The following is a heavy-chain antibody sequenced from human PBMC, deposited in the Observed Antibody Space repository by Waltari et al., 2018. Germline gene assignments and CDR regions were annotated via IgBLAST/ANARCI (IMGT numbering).Heavy chain of an antibody. D-gene: IGHD1-1*01. CDR3: AGGTNGSTGWFAP. Sequence: QLVQSGAEEKKPGSSVTVSCTASEYPCKDVFIPWVRTAPGQGLEWVAGVNPKTGATNSAQKFQGRCSVPRDSSITTAYMQLTGLTSDDTALYYCAGGTNGSTGWFAPWGQGTLVTVSS. CDR1: EYPCKDVF. V-gene: IGHV1-2*02. CDR2: VNPKTGAT. J-gene: IGHJ5*02.